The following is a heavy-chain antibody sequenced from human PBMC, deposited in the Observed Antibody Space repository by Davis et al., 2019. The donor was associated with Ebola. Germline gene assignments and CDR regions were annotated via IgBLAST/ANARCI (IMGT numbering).Heavy chain of an antibody. CDR2: IYPGDSDT. CDR3: ARLKGYYDSSGYSYYFDY. V-gene: IGHV5-51*01. CDR1: GYSFTSYW. D-gene: IGHD3-22*01. J-gene: IGHJ4*02. Sequence: KVSCKGSGYSFTSYWIGWVRQMPGKGLEWMGIIYPGDSDTRYSPSFQGQVTISADKSISTAYLQWSSLKASDTAMYYCARLKGYYDSSGYSYYFDYWGQGTLVTVSS.